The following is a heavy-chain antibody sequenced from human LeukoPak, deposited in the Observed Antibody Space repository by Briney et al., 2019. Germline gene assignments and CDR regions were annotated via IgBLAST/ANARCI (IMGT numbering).Heavy chain of an antibody. J-gene: IGHJ4*02. CDR3: ASGPFGVILDY. D-gene: IGHD3-3*01. V-gene: IGHV1-8*03. CDR1: GYTFTNYG. CDR2: MNPNSGNT. Sequence: ASVKVSCKASGYTFTNYGINWVRQATGQGLEWMGWMNPNSGNTGYAQKFQGRVTITRNTSISTAYMELSSLRSEDTAVYYCASGPFGVILDYWGQGTLVTVFS.